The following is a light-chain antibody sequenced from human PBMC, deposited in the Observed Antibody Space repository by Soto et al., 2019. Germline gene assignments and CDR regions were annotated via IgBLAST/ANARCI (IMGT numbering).Light chain of an antibody. V-gene: IGLV2-14*03. CDR1: SSDVGGYNY. CDR3: TSYTSISTLV. CDR2: DVS. Sequence: LTQPASVSGSPGQSITISCTGTSSDVGGYNYVSWYQHHPGKAPKRMIYDVSNRPSGVSNRFSGSKSGNTASLTISGLQAEDEADYYCTSYTSISTLVFGTGTKVTVL. J-gene: IGLJ1*01.